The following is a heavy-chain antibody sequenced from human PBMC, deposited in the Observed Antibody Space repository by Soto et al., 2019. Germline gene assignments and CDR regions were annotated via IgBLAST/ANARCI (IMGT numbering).Heavy chain of an antibody. D-gene: IGHD3-9*01. CDR1: GGTFSSYA. J-gene: IGHJ4*02. V-gene: IGHV1-69*13. Sequence: SVKVSCKASGGTFSSYAISWVRQAPGQGLEWMGGIIPIFGTANYAQKFQGRVTITADESTSTAYMELSSLRSENTAVYYCARDLKSEHYDILTGYHRAPGAYFDYWGQGTLVAVSS. CDR2: IIPIFGTA. CDR3: ARDLKSEHYDILTGYHRAPGAYFDY.